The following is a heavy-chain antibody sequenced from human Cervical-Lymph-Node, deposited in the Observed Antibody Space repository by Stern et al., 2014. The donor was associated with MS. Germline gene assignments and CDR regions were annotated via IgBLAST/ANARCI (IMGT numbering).Heavy chain of an antibody. CDR2: IYWAADE. V-gene: IGHV2-5*02. CDR3: AHTTVTFDEAYGLDV. D-gene: IGHD4-17*01. Sequence: QVTLKESGPTLVKPTQTLTLTCTFSGFSLNTSGEGVGWIRQPPGKALEWLAVIYWAADERYRPSPNSRLTITNDTSKNQVVLTMANMDPVDTGTYYCAHTTVTFDEAYGLDVCGQGTTVTVSS. CDR1: GFSLNTSGEG. J-gene: IGHJ6*02.